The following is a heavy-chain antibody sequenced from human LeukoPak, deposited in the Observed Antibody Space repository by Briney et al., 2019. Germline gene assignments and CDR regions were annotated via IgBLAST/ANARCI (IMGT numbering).Heavy chain of an antibody. J-gene: IGHJ4*01. V-gene: IGHV4-39*07. CDR2: IYYTGTT. CDR1: GASISNTNYY. CDR3: ARHMGLGYTYFYPYFDY. Sequence: SETLSLTCSVSGASISNTNYYWGWIRQPPGKGQEWVASIYYTGTTYHNPSLNSRVTISVDTSKNQFSLKLSSVTAADTAVYYCARHMGLGYTYFYPYFDYWGQGTLVTVSS. D-gene: IGHD1-1*01.